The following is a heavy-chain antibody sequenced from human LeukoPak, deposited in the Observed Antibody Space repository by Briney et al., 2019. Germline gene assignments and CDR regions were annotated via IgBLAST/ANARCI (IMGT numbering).Heavy chain of an antibody. D-gene: IGHD5-24*01. CDR3: AISPSPRDGVRHY. V-gene: IGHV1-69-2*01. Sequence: ATVKISCKASGYTFTDYYTHWVQQAPGKGLEWVGRVDPEDGETIYAENFQGRVTITADMSTDTAYMELSSLRSEDAAVYYCAISPSPRDGVRHYWGQGTLVTVSS. CDR1: GYTFTDYY. J-gene: IGHJ4*02. CDR2: VDPEDGET.